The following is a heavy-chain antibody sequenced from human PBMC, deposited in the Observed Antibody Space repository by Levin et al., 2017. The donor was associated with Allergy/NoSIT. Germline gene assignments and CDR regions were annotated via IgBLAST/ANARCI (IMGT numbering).Heavy chain of an antibody. Sequence: GGSLRLSCAASGFTFSNYGMHWVRQAPGKGLEWVTLISYDGSNKYYADSVKGRFTISRDNSKNTLYLQVNSLRAEDTAVYYCARGLKWFGDNKGTNYYYYYGMDVWGQGTTVTVSS. CDR2: ISYDGSNK. CDR1: GFTFSNYG. J-gene: IGHJ6*02. V-gene: IGHV3-30*03. CDR3: ARGLKWFGDNKGTNYYYYYGMDV. D-gene: IGHD3-10*01.